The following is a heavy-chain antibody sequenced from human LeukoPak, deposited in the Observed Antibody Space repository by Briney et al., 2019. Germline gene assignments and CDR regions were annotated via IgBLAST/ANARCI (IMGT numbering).Heavy chain of an antibody. D-gene: IGHD3-9*01. J-gene: IGHJ4*02. Sequence: GGSLRLSCAASGFTFSYYWMSWVRQAPGKGLEWLANIKRDGSEEYYVDSVKGRFTISRDNAKNSLYLQMNSLRAEDTAVYYCAKWGDYDILTGYYDPDYWGQGTLVTVSS. CDR3: AKWGDYDILTGYYDPDY. CDR2: IKRDGSEE. CDR1: GFTFSYYW. V-gene: IGHV3-7*03.